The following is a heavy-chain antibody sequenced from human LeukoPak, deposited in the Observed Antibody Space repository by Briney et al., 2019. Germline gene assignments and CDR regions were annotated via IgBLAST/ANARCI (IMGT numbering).Heavy chain of an antibody. V-gene: IGHV4-59*01. Sequence: PSETLSLTCTVSGGSISSYYWSWIRQPPGKGLEWIGYIYYSGSTNYNPSLKSRVTISVDTSKNQFSLKLSSVTAADMAVYYCARVPSMPYYYDSSGYYIYYYYGMDVWGQGTTVTVSS. CDR3: ARVPSMPYYYDSSGYYIYYYYGMDV. D-gene: IGHD3-22*01. CDR1: GGSISSYY. J-gene: IGHJ6*02. CDR2: IYYSGST.